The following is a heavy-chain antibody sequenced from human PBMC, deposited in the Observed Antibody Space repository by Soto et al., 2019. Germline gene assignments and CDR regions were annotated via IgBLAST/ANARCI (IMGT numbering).Heavy chain of an antibody. CDR1: GGSISGHY. D-gene: IGHD6-13*01. Sequence: PSETLSFTCSVSGGSISGHYWSWIRLPAGRRLQWVGRIYSSGTTNYNPSLKSRVRMSVDTDRNSFSLRLDSVTAADTAVYYCARNFDIAATGTAFDSWGRGVLVTVSS. J-gene: IGHJ4*02. CDR2: IYSSGTT. CDR3: ARNFDIAATGTAFDS. V-gene: IGHV4-4*07.